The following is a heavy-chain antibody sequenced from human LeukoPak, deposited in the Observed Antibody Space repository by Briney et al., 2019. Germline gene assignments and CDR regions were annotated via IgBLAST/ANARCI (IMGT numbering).Heavy chain of an antibody. CDR2: INHSGST. D-gene: IGHD3-22*01. V-gene: IGHV4-34*01. CDR3: ARRGDDSSGYYGRYFDY. Sequence: GSLRLSCAASGFTFSTYAISWVRQPPGKGLEWIGEINHSGSTNYNPSLKSRVTISVDTSKNQFSLKLSSVTAADTAVYYCARRGDDSSGYYGRYFDYWGQGTLVTVSS. J-gene: IGHJ4*02. CDR1: GFTFSTYA.